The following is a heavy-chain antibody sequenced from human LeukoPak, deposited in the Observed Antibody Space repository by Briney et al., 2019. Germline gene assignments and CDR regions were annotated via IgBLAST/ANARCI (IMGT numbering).Heavy chain of an antibody. Sequence: SVKVSCKASGGAFSSYAISWVRQAPGQGLEWMGRIIPILGIANYAQKFQGRVTITADKSTSTAYMELSSLRSEDTAVYYCARAGGGELDYWGQGTLVTVSS. CDR1: GGAFSSYA. V-gene: IGHV1-69*04. J-gene: IGHJ4*02. CDR2: IIPILGIA. CDR3: ARAGGGELDY. D-gene: IGHD1-26*01.